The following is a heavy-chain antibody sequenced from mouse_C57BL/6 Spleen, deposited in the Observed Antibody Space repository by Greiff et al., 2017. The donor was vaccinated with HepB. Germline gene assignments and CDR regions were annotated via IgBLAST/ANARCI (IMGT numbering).Heavy chain of an antibody. Sequence: EVQLQQSGPELVKPGASVKMSCKASGYTFTDYNMHWVKQSNGKSLEWIGYINPNNGGTSYNQKFKGTATLTVYKSSSTAYMELRSLTSEDSAVYYCARGYYSNYAWFAYWGQGTLVTVSA. V-gene: IGHV1-22*01. CDR1: GYTFTDYN. D-gene: IGHD2-5*01. CDR3: ARGYYSNYAWFAY. CDR2: INPNNGGT. J-gene: IGHJ3*01.